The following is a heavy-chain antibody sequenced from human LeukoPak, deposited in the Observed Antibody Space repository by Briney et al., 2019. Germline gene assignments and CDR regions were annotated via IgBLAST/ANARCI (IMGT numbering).Heavy chain of an antibody. CDR2: IYYTGSS. D-gene: IGHD1-26*01. V-gene: IGHV4-39*07. CDR3: ASVVVHPSRYGGSYYNYMDV. CDR1: GGSIRSSDDY. J-gene: IGHJ6*03. Sequence: KPSETLSLTCSVSGGSIRSSDDYWGFVRQTPGKGLEWMGSIYYTGSSHYNPSLKSRATISVDTSKNQFSLKLTSVTAADTAVYYCASVVVHPSRYGGSYYNYMDVWGKGTTVTVSS.